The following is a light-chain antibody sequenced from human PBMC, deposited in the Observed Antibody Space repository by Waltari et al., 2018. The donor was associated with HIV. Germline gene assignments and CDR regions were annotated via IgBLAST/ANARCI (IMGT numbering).Light chain of an antibody. Sequence: QSVLTQPPSASGTPGQTVTTSCSGSSFNLGSNTVNWYQQLPGTAPKLLIYSNNPRPPGVPDRFSGSKSGTSASLAISGLQSEDEADYYCAAWDDSLNGYVFGTGTKVTVL. CDR3: AAWDDSLNGYV. V-gene: IGLV1-44*01. CDR2: SNN. CDR1: SFNLGSNT. J-gene: IGLJ1*01.